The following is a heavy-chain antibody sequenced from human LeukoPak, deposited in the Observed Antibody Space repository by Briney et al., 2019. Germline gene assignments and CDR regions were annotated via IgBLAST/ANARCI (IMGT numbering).Heavy chain of an antibody. J-gene: IGHJ4*02. CDR1: GYSISRGYY. CDR3: ARASAGVYYLDL. CDR2: LYPTGNT. D-gene: IGHD6-13*01. Sequence: SETLSLTCTVSGYSISRGYYWGWIRQPPGKGLEWIGSLYPTGNTYDNPSLKSRVTLSVDTSKNQFSLRLSSVTAADRAVYYCARASAGVYYLDLWGQGALVTVSS. V-gene: IGHV4-38-2*02.